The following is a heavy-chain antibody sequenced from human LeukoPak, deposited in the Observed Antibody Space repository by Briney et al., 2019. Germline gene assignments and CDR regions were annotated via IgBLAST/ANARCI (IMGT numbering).Heavy chain of an antibody. V-gene: IGHV3-21*01. D-gene: IGHD2-2*02. Sequence: GGSLRLSCAASGFTFSSYSMHWVRQAPGKGLEWVSFICSNSSYIYYADSVKGRFTISRDKAKNSLYLLMNSLRAEDTAVYYCAKEAHIVVVPGAIPHDWFDPWGQGTLVTVSS. CDR1: GFTFSSYS. CDR3: AKEAHIVVVPGAIPHDWFDP. J-gene: IGHJ5*02. CDR2: ICSNSSYI.